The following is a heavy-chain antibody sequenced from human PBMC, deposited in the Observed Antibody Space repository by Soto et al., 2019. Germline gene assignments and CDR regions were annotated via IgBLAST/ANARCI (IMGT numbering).Heavy chain of an antibody. J-gene: IGHJ6*03. D-gene: IGHD6-19*01. CDR3: AHSGLVTPQYSSGWYRPRYYYYYMDV. Sequence: SGPTLVKPTQPLTLTCTFSGFSLSTSGVGVGWIRQPPGKALEWLALIYWDDDKRYSPSLKSRLTITKDTSKNQVVLTMTNMDPVDTATYYCAHSGLVTPQYSSGWYRPRYYYYYMDVWGKGTTVTVSS. V-gene: IGHV2-5*02. CDR1: GFSLSTSGVG. CDR2: IYWDDDK.